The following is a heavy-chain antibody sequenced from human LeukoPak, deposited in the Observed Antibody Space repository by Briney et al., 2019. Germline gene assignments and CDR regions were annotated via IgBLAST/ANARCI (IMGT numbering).Heavy chain of an antibody. CDR2: IKEDGSER. J-gene: IGHJ4*02. V-gene: IGHV3-7*01. CDR3: AREGIQLWLIGLVPGPLDY. D-gene: IGHD5-18*01. Sequence: GGSLRLSCAASGFTFSSYWMSWVRQAPGKGLEWVANIKEDGSERYYVDSVKGRFTISRDNAKNSLYLQMNSLRAEDTAVYYCAREGIQLWLIGLVPGPLDYWGQGTLVTVSS. CDR1: GFTFSSYW.